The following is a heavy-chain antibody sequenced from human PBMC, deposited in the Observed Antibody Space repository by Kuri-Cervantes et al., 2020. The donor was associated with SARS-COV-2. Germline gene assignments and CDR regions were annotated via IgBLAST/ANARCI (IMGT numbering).Heavy chain of an antibody. V-gene: IGHV3-21*01. Sequence: GGSLRLSCTASGFTFNTYNMKWVRQVPGKGLEWVSGIGPSNTYIYYADSVKGGFIISRDNAKNSLYLQMGSLRAEDTAVYYCARDLRMGKSLDYWGQGTLVTVSS. D-gene: IGHD7-27*01. CDR3: ARDLRMGKSLDY. CDR2: IGPSNTYI. CDR1: GFTFNTYN. J-gene: IGHJ4*02.